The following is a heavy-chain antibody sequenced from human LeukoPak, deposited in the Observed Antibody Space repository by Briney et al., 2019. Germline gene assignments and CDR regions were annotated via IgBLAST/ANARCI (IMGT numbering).Heavy chain of an antibody. CDR1: GFTFDDYG. V-gene: IGHV3-20*04. CDR3: ARAPRYCSSTSCQSSDY. CDR2: INWNGGST. Sequence: GGSLRLSCAASGFTFDDYGMSWVRQAPGKGLEWVSGINWNGGSTGYADSVKGRFTISRDNAKNSLYLQMKSLRAEDTALYYCARAPRYCSSTSCQSSDYWGQGTLVTVSS. D-gene: IGHD2-2*01. J-gene: IGHJ4*02.